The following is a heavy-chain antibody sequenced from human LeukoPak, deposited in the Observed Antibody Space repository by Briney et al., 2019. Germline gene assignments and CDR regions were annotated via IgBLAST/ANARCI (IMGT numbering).Heavy chain of an antibody. CDR3: ARDRKIVVVIPPSYGMDV. J-gene: IGHJ6*02. D-gene: IGHD3-22*01. Sequence: GASVKVSCKASGYTFTSYGISWVRQAPGQGLEWMGWISAYNGNTNYAQKLQGRVTMTTDTSTSTAYMELRSLRSDDTAVYYCARDRKIVVVIPPSYGMDVWGQGTTVTVSS. CDR2: ISAYNGNT. V-gene: IGHV1-18*01. CDR1: GYTFTSYG.